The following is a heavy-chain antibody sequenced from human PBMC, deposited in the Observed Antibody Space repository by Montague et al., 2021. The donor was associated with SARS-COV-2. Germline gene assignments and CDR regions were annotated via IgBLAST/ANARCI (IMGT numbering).Heavy chain of an antibody. Sequence: PALVKPTQTLTLTCTFSGFSLSTSGVGVGWIRQPPGKALEWLALIYWDDDKRYSPSLKSRLTITKDTSKNQVVLTMTNMDPVDTATYYCAHKYSSFTGHYFEYWGQGTLVTVSS. D-gene: IGHD6-6*01. V-gene: IGHV2-5*02. CDR1: GFSLSTSGVG. J-gene: IGHJ4*02. CDR3: AHKYSSFTGHYFEY. CDR2: IYWDDDK.